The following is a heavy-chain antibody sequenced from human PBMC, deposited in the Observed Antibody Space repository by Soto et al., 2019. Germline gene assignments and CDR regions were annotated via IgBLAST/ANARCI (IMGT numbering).Heavy chain of an antibody. D-gene: IGHD3-9*01. J-gene: IGHJ6*02. Sequence: SETLSLTCTVSDDIPSNYDWNWVRQPAGKGLEWIGRVSTSGATNYTASLESRVSMSVNASKHQLSLKLTSVTAGHTAVYFCAREDYELLTASYAMDVWGQGTTVAVSS. CDR1: DDIPSNYD. CDR3: AREDYELLTASYAMDV. CDR2: VSTSGAT. V-gene: IGHV4-4*07.